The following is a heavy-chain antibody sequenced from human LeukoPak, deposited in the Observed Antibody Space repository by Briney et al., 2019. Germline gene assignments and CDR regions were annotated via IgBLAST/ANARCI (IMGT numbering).Heavy chain of an antibody. CDR1: GSSINDYY. J-gene: IGHJ4*02. CDR2: IYYSGNT. V-gene: IGHV4-59*08. CDR3: ARRKAKTPNYFDY. Sequence: SETLSLTCTVSGSSINDYYWTWIRQPPGKGLEGIGYIYYSGNTNYNPSLKSRVTISLDTSKSQFSLKLTSVTAADTAMYYCARRKAKTPNYFDYWGQGALVTVSS.